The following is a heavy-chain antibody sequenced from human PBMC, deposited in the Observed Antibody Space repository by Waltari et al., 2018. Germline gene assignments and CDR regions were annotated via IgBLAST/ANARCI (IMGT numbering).Heavy chain of an antibody. D-gene: IGHD1-26*01. CDR2: IYSGGST. CDR1: GFTVSSNY. Sequence: EVQLVETGGGLIQPGGSLRLSCAASGFTVSSNYMSWVRQAPGKGLEWVSVIYSGGSTYYADSVKGRFTISRDNSKNTLYLQMNSLRSEDTAVYYCATPELRAGGAAFDIWGQGTMVTVSS. V-gene: IGHV3-53*05. J-gene: IGHJ3*02. CDR3: ATPELRAGGAAFDI.